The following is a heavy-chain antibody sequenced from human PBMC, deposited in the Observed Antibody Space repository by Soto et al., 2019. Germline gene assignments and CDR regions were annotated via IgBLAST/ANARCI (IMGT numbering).Heavy chain of an antibody. Sequence: QVQLQESGPGLVGPSGTLSLTCTASSNSFRSYNWFWFRKSPGRGRGWIGFTDSSGNTNYNPSLKSRVTISGDTSKNQFSLRLSSVTAADTAVYYCARAVGDPLYYLDYWGQGTLVTVSS. D-gene: IGHD6-19*01. CDR2: TDSSGNT. J-gene: IGHJ4*02. V-gene: IGHV4-59*08. CDR1: SNSFRSYN. CDR3: ARAVGDPLYYLDY.